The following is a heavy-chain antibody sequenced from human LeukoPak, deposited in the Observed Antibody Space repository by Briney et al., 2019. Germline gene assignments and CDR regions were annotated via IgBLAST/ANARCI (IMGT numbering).Heavy chain of an antibody. J-gene: IGHJ4*02. CDR1: GFTFTNNV. Sequence: PGGSLRLSCVASGFTFTNNVYHWVRQAPGKGLEWVAAIWSDGSKKYYADSVKGRFTISKDNSESTLFLQMNSLRAEDTAVYYCARDLSYTSLDFGGQGTLVTVSS. V-gene: IGHV3-33*01. CDR2: IWSDGSKK. D-gene: IGHD2-2*02. CDR3: ARDLSYTSLDF.